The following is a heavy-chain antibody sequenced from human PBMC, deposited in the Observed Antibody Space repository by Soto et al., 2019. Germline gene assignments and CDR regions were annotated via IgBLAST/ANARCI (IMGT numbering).Heavy chain of an antibody. V-gene: IGHV3-23*01. CDR1: GFTFGNYA. D-gene: IGHD1-20*01. J-gene: IGHJ5*02. Sequence: GGSLRLSCAASGFTFGNYAMSWVRQAPGKGLEWVSTISSGGERTYYADSVKGRFTISRDNSRNTQYLQMTGLRAEDTAVYYCTKEARITSSWGQGTLVTAPQ. CDR3: TKEARITSS. CDR2: ISSGGERT.